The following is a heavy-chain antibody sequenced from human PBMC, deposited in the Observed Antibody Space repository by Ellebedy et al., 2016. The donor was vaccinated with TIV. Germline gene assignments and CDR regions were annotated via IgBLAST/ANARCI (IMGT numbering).Heavy chain of an antibody. CDR3: ARDRDGNYYDRALLFDP. D-gene: IGHD3-22*01. CDR2: ISSSSSTI. CDR1: GFTFSSYS. Sequence: GESLKISCAASGFTFSSYSMNWVRQAPGKGLEWVSYISSSSSTIYYADSVKGRFTISRDNAKNSLYLQMNSLRDEDTAVYYCARDRDGNYYDRALLFDPWGQGTLVTVSS. V-gene: IGHV3-48*02. J-gene: IGHJ5*02.